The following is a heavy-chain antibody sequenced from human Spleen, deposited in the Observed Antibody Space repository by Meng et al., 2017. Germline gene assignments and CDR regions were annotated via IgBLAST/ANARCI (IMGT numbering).Heavy chain of an antibody. J-gene: IGHJ5*02. D-gene: IGHD2-21*01. CDR1: GFTFSFSYYN. CDR3: ARGSYWQSNGWHIDR. Sequence: GESLKISCAASGFTFSFSYYNMHWVRQAPGKGLEWVSSISSSGNDIYYADSVKGRFTISRDNAKDSLYLQMNSLRDEDTAVYYCARGSYWQSNGWHIDRWGQGSLVTVSS. CDR2: ISSSGNDI. V-gene: IGHV3-21*01.